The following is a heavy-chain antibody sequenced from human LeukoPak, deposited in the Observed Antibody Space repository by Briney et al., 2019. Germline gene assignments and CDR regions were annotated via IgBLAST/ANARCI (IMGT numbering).Heavy chain of an antibody. V-gene: IGHV3-23*01. Sequence: PGGSLRLSCVASGFTFSSYAMNWVRQAPGKGLEWASVISGSGGSTYYADSVKGRFTISRDNSRDTLYLQMNSLRAEDTAVYYCAKEMAGRGTFDYWGQGTLVTVSS. J-gene: IGHJ4*02. D-gene: IGHD6-19*01. CDR3: AKEMAGRGTFDY. CDR1: GFTFSSYA. CDR2: ISGSGGST.